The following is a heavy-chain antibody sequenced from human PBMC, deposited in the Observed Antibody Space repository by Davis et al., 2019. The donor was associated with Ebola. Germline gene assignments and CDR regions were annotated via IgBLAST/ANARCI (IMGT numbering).Heavy chain of an antibody. CDR1: GYSFTSYW. J-gene: IGHJ6*03. V-gene: IGHV5-51*01. D-gene: IGHD5-12*01. CDR2: IYPGDSDT. Sequence: GESLKISCKGSGYSFTSYWIGWVRQMPGKGLEWMGIIYPGDSDTRYSPSFQGQVTISADKSISTAYLQWSSLKASDTAMYYCARSPGWGGYDYARLRRSWYYYYMDVWGKGTTVTVSS. CDR3: ARSPGWGGYDYARLRRSWYYYYMDV.